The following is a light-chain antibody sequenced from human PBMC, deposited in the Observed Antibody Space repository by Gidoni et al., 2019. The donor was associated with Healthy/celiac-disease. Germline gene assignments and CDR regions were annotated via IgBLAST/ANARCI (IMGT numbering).Light chain of an antibody. CDR3: QQRSNWLT. CDR2: DAS. Sequence: EIVLTPSPATLSLSPGARATLSCQASQSVISYLPWYQQKPGQAPRLLIYDASNRATGIPARFSCSGSGTDFTRTISSLDPVDFAVYYCQQRSNWLTFGGGTKVEIK. CDR1: QSVISY. J-gene: IGKJ4*01. V-gene: IGKV3-11*01.